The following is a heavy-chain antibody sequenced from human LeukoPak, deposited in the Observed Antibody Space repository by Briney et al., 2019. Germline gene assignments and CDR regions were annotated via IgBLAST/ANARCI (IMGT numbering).Heavy chain of an antibody. Sequence: PGGSLRLSCVASGFTFSSYEMNWVRQAPGKGLEWVSYISDTPNTMYYADSVKGRFTISRDNAKNSLFLQMNSLRVDDTAVYYCAREYTGSVYFDYWGQGTLVTVSS. V-gene: IGHV3-48*03. CDR1: GFTFSSYE. CDR2: ISDTPNTM. CDR3: AREYTGSVYFDY. D-gene: IGHD5-12*01. J-gene: IGHJ4*02.